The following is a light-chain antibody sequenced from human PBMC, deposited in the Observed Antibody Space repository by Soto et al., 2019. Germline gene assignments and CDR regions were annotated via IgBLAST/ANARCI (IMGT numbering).Light chain of an antibody. CDR1: QDITNF. J-gene: IGKJ2*03. CDR3: QQFDDVPYS. CDR2: DAS. V-gene: IGKV1-33*01. Sequence: DIQMTQSPSSLSASVGDRVTITCQASQDITNFLNWYQQKPGKAPKLLIYDASSLQTGVPSRFSGSGSGTAFSFTISSLQPEDIATYYCQQFDDVPYSFGQGTKVAIK.